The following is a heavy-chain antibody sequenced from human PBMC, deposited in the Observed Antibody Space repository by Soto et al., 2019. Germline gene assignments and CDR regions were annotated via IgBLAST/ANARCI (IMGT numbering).Heavy chain of an antibody. V-gene: IGHV5-51*01. CDR1: GYSFTSYW. CDR2: IYPGDSDI. D-gene: IGHD5-18*01. CDR3: ATDTARTYYYYAMDV. J-gene: IGHJ6*02. Sequence: GASLKISCKGSGYSFTSYWIGWVRQMPGKGLEWMGIIYPGDSDIRYSPSFQGQVTISADKSISTAYLQWSSLKASDTAMYYCATDTARTYYYYAMDVWGQGTTVTVSS.